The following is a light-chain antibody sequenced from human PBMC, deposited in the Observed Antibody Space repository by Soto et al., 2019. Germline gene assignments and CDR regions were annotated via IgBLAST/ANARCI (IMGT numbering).Light chain of an antibody. CDR3: QQRYNWPLT. Sequence: VMAEDPAAQFVSPGVRDTFSRRASQSVTPNLACYQHKPGQYPRLLISDASNGASGIPPRFSGSGSGTEFTLTIDRLQSADFAVYSCQQRYNWPLTFGGGTKVDIK. CDR1: QSVTPN. J-gene: IGKJ4*01. CDR2: DAS. V-gene: IGKV3-15*01.